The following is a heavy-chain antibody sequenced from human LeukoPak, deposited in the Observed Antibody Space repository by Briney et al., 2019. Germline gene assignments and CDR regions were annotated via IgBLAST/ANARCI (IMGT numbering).Heavy chain of an antibody. J-gene: IGHJ6*03. Sequence: GASVKVSCKASGYTFTGYYMHWVRQAPGQGLEWMGRINPNSGGTNYAQKFQGRVTMTRDTSISTAYMQLSRLRSDDPAVYYCARDSLGGYGMVRGVILYYYYYMDVWGKGTTVTVSS. CDR3: ARDSLGGYGMVRGVILYYYYYMDV. CDR2: INPNSGGT. CDR1: GYTFTGYY. V-gene: IGHV1-2*06. D-gene: IGHD3-10*01.